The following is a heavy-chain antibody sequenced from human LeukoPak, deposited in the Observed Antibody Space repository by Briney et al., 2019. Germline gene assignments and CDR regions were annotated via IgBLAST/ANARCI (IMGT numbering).Heavy chain of an antibody. V-gene: IGHV1-2*02. J-gene: IGHJ4*02. CDR3: ARVGTTVTTFDY. D-gene: IGHD4-17*01. CDR2: INPNSGGT. CDR1: GYTFTGYY. Sequence: ASVKVSCKSSGYTFTGYYMHWVRQAAGQGLEWMGWINPNSGGTNYAQKFQGRVTMTRDTSISKAYMDLSRLRSDDTAVYYCARVGTTVTTFDYWGQGTLVTVAS.